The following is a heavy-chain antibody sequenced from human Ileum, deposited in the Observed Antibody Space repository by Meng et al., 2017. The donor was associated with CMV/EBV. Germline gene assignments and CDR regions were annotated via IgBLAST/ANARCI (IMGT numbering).Heavy chain of an antibody. Sequence: SAKVSCKASGGTFSAYSIIWVRQAPGQGLEWMGGIFPFLQIANYAPNFQGRVTITADKSTSTAYMELNSLRSEDTAVYYCAQVQQVVSSNWFDRWGQGTLVTVSS. CDR2: IFPFLQIA. D-gene: IGHD1-1*01. V-gene: IGHV1-69*10. CDR1: GGTFSAYS. J-gene: IGHJ5*02. CDR3: AQVQQVVSSNWFDR.